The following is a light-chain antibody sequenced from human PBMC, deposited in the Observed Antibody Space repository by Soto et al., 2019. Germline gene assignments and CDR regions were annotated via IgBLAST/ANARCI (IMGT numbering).Light chain of an antibody. CDR3: QKYTTSSWT. CDR2: DAS. V-gene: IGKV3-20*01. CDR1: QSVSYY. J-gene: IGKJ1*01. Sequence: EIVLTQSPGTLSLSPGERATLSCRASQSVSYYLAWYQQKPGQAPRLLIYDASSRATGVPDRFSGSGSGTDFTITIRRLEPEDFAVYYCQKYTTSSWTFGQGTKGDIK.